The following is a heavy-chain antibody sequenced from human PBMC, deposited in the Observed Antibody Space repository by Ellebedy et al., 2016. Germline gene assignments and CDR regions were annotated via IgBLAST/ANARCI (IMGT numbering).Heavy chain of an antibody. CDR1: GFTFSSYS. J-gene: IGHJ4*02. Sequence: GESLKISCAASGFTFSSYSMDWVRQAPGKGLEWVSSIRGSGGTTYNADSVKGRFTISRDNSKNTLYLQMNRLRAEDTAVYYCARGNTIPGPEPLDYWGQGTLVTVSS. CDR2: IRGSGGTT. D-gene: IGHD1-14*01. V-gene: IGHV3-23*01. CDR3: ARGNTIPGPEPLDY.